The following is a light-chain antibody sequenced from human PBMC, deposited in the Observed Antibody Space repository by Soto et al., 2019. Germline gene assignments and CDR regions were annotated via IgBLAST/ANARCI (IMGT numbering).Light chain of an antibody. CDR1: QSVSSSY. Sequence: EIVLTQSPGTLSLSPGERATLSCRASQSVSSSYLAWYQQKPGQAPRLLIYDASSMATGIPDRFSGSGSGTDFNLTISRLEPEDFAEYYCQQYGSSPRTFGQGTKVEIK. CDR2: DAS. V-gene: IGKV3-20*01. CDR3: QQYGSSPRT. J-gene: IGKJ1*01.